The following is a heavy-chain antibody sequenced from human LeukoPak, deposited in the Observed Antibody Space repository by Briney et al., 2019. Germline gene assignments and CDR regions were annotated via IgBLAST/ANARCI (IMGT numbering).Heavy chain of an antibody. Sequence: ASVKVSCKASGYTFTSYGISWVRQAPGQGLEWMGWISAYNGNTNYAQKLQGRVTMTTDTSTSTAYMELRSPRSDDTVVYYCARKRLPGSYYYFDYWGQGTLVTVSS. J-gene: IGHJ4*02. CDR1: GYTFTSYG. CDR2: ISAYNGNT. CDR3: ARKRLPGSYYYFDY. D-gene: IGHD3-10*01. V-gene: IGHV1-18*01.